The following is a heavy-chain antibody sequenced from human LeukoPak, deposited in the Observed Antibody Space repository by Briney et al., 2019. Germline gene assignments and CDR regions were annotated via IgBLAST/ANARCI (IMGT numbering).Heavy chain of an antibody. J-gene: IGHJ5*02. CDR1: GGSISSSSYY. D-gene: IGHD2-15*01. CDR2: IYYSGST. V-gene: IGHV4-39*01. CDR3: ARHSPGRLQIGKQVVAATQPYNWFDP. Sequence: PSETLSLTCTVSGGSISSSSYYWGWIRQPPGKGLEWIGSIYYSGSTYYNPSLKSRVTISVDTSKNQFSLKLSSVTAADTAVYYCARHSPGRLQIGKQVVAATQPYNWFDPWGQGTLVTVSS.